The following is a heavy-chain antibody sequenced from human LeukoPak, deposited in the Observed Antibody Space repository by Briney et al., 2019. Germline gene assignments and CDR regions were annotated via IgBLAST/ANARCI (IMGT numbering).Heavy chain of an antibody. Sequence: SSETLSLSCTVSGVSISSGGYYWSWIRQHPEKGLEWIGYIYYTGSTFYNPSLKSRVIISVDTSKNQFSLRLSSVTVADTAVYYCARTRYSSSYHAFDNWGQGTLVTVSS. CDR1: GVSISSGGYY. V-gene: IGHV4-31*03. J-gene: IGHJ4*02. CDR3: ARTRYSSSYHAFDN. CDR2: IYYTGST. D-gene: IGHD3-3*01.